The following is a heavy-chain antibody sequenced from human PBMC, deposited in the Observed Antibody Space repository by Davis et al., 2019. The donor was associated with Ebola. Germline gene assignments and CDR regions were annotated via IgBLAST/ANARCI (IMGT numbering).Heavy chain of an antibody. CDR2: IWFDGTNK. D-gene: IGHD4-17*01. CDR1: GFTFSDYA. V-gene: IGHV3-33*01. Sequence: GESLKISCIGSGFTFSDYAMHWVRQAPGKGLEWVAVIWFDGTNKYYLDSVQGRFTISRDNTKNTVPLQMVSLRAEDTAVYFCARREPYGDHQIGPDFLRPNRMDLWGQGTTVIVSS. J-gene: IGHJ6*02. CDR3: ARREPYGDHQIGPDFLRPNRMDL.